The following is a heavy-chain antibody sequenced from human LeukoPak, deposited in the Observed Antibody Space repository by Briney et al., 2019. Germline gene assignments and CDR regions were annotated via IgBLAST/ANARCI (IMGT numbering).Heavy chain of an antibody. V-gene: IGHV4-39*07. J-gene: IGHJ3*02. CDR2: IYHSGST. Sequence: SETLSLTCTVSGGSISSSSYYWGWIRQPPGKGLEWIGSIYHSGSTYYNPSLKSRVTISVDTSKNQFSLKLSSVTAADTAVYYCARVLSMAAADPLDAFDIWGQGTMVTVSS. D-gene: IGHD6-13*01. CDR1: GGSISSSSYY. CDR3: ARVLSMAAADPLDAFDI.